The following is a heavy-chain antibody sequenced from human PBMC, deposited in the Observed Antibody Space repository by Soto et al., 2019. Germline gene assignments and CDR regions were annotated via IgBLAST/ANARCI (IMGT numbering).Heavy chain of an antibody. CDR3: TNENYYDSSGFYYFYYGMDV. Sequence: EVQLVESGGGLVQPGGSLKLSCAASGFTFSGSAMHWVRQASGKGLEWVGRIRSKVNSYATAYAASVKGRFTISRDDSKNTTYLQLNSLKTEDTDVYYCTNENYYDSSGFYYFYYGMDVWGQGTTVTVSS. J-gene: IGHJ6*02. D-gene: IGHD3-22*01. CDR2: IRSKVNSYAT. V-gene: IGHV3-73*02. CDR1: GFTFSGSA.